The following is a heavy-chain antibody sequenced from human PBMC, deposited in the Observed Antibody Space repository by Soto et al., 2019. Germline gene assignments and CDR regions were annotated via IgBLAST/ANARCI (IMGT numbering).Heavy chain of an antibody. D-gene: IGHD3-3*01. CDR3: ARARLFLTTSGLVITYFDY. CDR1: GYSISSGYY. J-gene: IGHJ4*02. Sequence: KPSETLSLTCAVSGYSISSGYYWGWLRPPPGKGLEWSGEITQGGSTTYSPSLTSRVTMSLDTSTNQFSLSITSMTAADTAVYYCARARLFLTTSGLVITYFDYWGQGTLVTVSS. V-gene: IGHV4-38-2*01. CDR2: ITQGGST.